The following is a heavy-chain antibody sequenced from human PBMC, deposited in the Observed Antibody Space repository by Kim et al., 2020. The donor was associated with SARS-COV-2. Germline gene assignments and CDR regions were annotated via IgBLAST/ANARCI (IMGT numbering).Heavy chain of an antibody. CDR2: ITYDGSKK. V-gene: IGHV3-30*18. CDR1: GFTFSSYG. D-gene: IGHD3-22*01. Sequence: GGSLRLSCAASGFTFSSYGMHWVRQAPGKGLEWVADITYDGSKKYYADSVKGRFTISRDNAKNTLYLQMNSLRAEDTAVYYCAKIGLDPYYYDSSGYHDVFDIWGQGPMVTISS. CDR3: AKIGLDPYYYDSSGYHDVFDI. J-gene: IGHJ3*02.